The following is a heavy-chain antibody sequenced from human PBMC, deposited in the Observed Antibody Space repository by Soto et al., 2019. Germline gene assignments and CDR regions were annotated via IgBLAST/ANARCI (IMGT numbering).Heavy chain of an antibody. CDR3: ARALNYYDSSGYPWFDP. CDR2: IYYSGST. Sequence: SETLSLTCTVSGGSISSGGYYWSWIRQHPGKGLEWIGYIYYSGSTYYNPSLKSRVTISVDTSKNQFSLKLSSVTAADTAVYYCARALNYYDSSGYPWFDPWGQGTLVTVSS. D-gene: IGHD3-22*01. CDR1: GGSISSGGYY. J-gene: IGHJ5*02. V-gene: IGHV4-31*03.